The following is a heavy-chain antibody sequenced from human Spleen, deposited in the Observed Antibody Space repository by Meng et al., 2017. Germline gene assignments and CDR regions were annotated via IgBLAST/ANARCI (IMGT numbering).Heavy chain of an antibody. CDR3: AKGVAAAGNLYYGMDV. J-gene: IGHJ6*01. D-gene: IGHD6-13*01. CDR1: GFTFSSYE. V-gene: IGHV3-48*03. CDR2: ISSSGSTI. Sequence: GESLKISCAASGFTFSSYEMNWVRQAPGKGLEWVSYISSSGSTIYYADSVKGRFTISRDNAKNSLYLQMNSLRAEDMALYYCAKGVAAAGNLYYGMDVWGQAITV.